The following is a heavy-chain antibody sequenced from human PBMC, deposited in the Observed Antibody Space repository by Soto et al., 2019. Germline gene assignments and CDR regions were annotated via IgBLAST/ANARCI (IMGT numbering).Heavy chain of an antibody. D-gene: IGHD6-6*01. CDR3: AGLRIAARLVRYYYCMDV. CDR1: GFTFSSYE. CDR2: ISSSGSTI. J-gene: IGHJ6*02. Sequence: EVQLVESGGGLVQPGGSLRLSCAASGFTFSSYEMNWVRQAPGKGLEWVSYISSSGSTIYYADSVKGRFTISRDNDKNSRYLNMNSLRAEDTAVYYCAGLRIAARLVRYYYCMDVWGQGTTVTVSS. V-gene: IGHV3-48*03.